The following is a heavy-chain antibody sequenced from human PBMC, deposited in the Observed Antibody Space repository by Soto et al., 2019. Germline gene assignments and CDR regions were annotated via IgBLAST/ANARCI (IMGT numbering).Heavy chain of an antibody. V-gene: IGHV3-66*01. CDR2: IYSGVTT. CDR3: ARGHWVSAYGAGAYFDY. D-gene: IGHD3-16*01. J-gene: IGHJ4*02. Sequence: EVQLVDSGGGLVQPGGSLRLSCAASGITVSTNYMSWVRQAPGMGLEWVSVIYSGVTTHYADSVKGRFTISRDNSKNTLYLHMSSLRAENTAVYYCARGHWVSAYGAGAYFDYWGQGTVVTVSS. CDR1: GITVSTNY.